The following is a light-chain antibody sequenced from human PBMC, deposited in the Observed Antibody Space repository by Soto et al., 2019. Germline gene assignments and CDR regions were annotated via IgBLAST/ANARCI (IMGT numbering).Light chain of an antibody. V-gene: IGKV3-15*01. J-gene: IGKJ5*01. Sequence: EIVMTQSPDTLYVSPGEGATLSCRASQSVRTKLAWYQQKAGQAPRLLIYGASTRATGIPDRFSGSGSGTEFTLTISSLQSEDFAVYYGQQYNSWPPITFGQGTRLEIK. CDR2: GAS. CDR3: QQYNSWPPIT. CDR1: QSVRTK.